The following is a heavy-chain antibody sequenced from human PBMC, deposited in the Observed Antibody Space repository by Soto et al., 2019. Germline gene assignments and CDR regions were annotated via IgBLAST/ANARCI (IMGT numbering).Heavy chain of an antibody. CDR1: GFTFSSYA. V-gene: IGHV3-30-3*01. Sequence: QVQLVESGGGVDQPGRSLRLSCAASGFTFSSYAMHWVRQAPGKGLEWVAVISYDGSNKYYADSVKGRFTISRDNSKNTLYLQMNSLRAEDTAVYYCARVGRLHYFDYWGQGTLLIVSS. D-gene: IGHD4-17*01. CDR3: ARVGRLHYFDY. CDR2: ISYDGSNK. J-gene: IGHJ4*02.